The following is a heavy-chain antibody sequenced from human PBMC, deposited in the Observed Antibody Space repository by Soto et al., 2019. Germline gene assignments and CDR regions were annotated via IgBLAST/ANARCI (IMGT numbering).Heavy chain of an antibody. CDR1: GFSFFSYA. Sequence: GESLTIHCESSGFSFFSYAMSWVRQAPGKGLEWVSTISGSGGHTYYADSVKGRFVVSRDNDKNTVYLHMNSLTGEDTAIYFCAKVEMGWFAHWGQGTQVTVSS. J-gene: IGHJ5*02. D-gene: IGHD2-8*01. CDR2: ISGSGGHT. CDR3: AKVEMGWFAH. V-gene: IGHV3-23*01.